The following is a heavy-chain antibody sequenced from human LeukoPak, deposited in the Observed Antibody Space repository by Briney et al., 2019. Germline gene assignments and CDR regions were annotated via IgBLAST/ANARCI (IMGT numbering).Heavy chain of an antibody. V-gene: IGHV1-69*13. CDR2: IIPIFGTA. Sequence: SVKVSCKASGGTFSSYAISWVRQAPGQGLEWMGGIIPIFGTANYAQEFQGRVTITADESTSTAYMELSSLRSEDTAVYYCASLGAEKYCSSTSCPKWGQGTLVTVSS. J-gene: IGHJ4*02. CDR3: ASLGAEKYCSSTSCPK. D-gene: IGHD2-2*01. CDR1: GGTFSSYA.